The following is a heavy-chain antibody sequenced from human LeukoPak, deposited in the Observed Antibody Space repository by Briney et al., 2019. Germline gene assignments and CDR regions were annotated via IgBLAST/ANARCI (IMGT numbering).Heavy chain of an antibody. CDR1: GYTFTSYG. Sequence: ASVKLSCKASGYTFTSYGISWVRQAPGQGLEWMGWISAYNGNTNYAQKLQGRVTMTTDTSTSTAYMELRSLRSDDTAVYYCAREMHSSSWGGSASSGTGYWGQRTIVTVSS. J-gene: IGHJ4*02. CDR2: ISAYNGNT. CDR3: AREMHSSSWGGSASSGTGY. V-gene: IGHV1-18*01. D-gene: IGHD6-6*01.